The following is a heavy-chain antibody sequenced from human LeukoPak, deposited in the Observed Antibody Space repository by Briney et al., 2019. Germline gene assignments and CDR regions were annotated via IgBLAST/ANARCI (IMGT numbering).Heavy chain of an antibody. J-gene: IGHJ4*02. CDR2: IYYSGST. Sequence: SETLSLTCTVSGGSISSSSYYWGWIRQPPGKGLEWIGSIYYSGSTYYNPSLKSRVTISVDTSKNQFSLKLGSVTAADTAVYYCARPISGWYYFDYWGQGTLVTVSS. D-gene: IGHD6-19*01. CDR3: ARPISGWYYFDY. CDR1: GGSISSSSYY. V-gene: IGHV4-39*01.